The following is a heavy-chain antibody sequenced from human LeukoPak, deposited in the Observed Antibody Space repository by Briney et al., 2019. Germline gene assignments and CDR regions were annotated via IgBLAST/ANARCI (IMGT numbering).Heavy chain of an antibody. V-gene: IGHV4-59*12. CDR1: GGSISSYY. Sequence: SETLSLTCTVSGGSISSYYWSWIRQPPGKGLEWIGYIYYSGSTNYNPSLKSRVTISVDTSKNQFSLKLSSVTAADTAVYYCARDLRGYSYGYRFDYWGQGTLVTVSS. J-gene: IGHJ4*02. CDR2: IYYSGST. CDR3: ARDLRGYSYGYRFDY. D-gene: IGHD5-18*01.